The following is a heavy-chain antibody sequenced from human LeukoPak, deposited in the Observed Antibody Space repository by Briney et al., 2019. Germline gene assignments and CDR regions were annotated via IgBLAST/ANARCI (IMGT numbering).Heavy chain of an antibody. Sequence: SETLSLTCTVSGGSVSSANYYWSWIRQPPGKGLEWIGYIYHSGSTNYNPSLKSRVTISIDTSKNQFSLRLGSVTAADTAVYYCARGSSSFDPWGQGTLVTVSS. CDR3: ARGSSSFDP. V-gene: IGHV4-61*01. J-gene: IGHJ5*02. CDR2: IYHSGST. D-gene: IGHD6-6*01. CDR1: GGSVSSANYY.